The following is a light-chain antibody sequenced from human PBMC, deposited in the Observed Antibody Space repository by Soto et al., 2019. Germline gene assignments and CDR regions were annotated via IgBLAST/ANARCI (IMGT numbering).Light chain of an antibody. J-gene: IGKJ1*01. V-gene: IGKV1-27*01. Sequence: SAFALSASVKDRVTITCRASQGISNYLGWYQQKPGKSPRLLIYAASTLQSGVPSRFSGSGSGTDFTLTISSLQPEDVATFSCRNYNSGPSTFGQGTKV. CDR1: QGISNY. CDR3: RNYNSGPST. CDR2: AAS.